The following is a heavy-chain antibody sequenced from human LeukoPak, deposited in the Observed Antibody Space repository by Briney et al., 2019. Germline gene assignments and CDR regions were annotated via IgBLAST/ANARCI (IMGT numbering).Heavy chain of an antibody. V-gene: IGHV4-59*01. D-gene: IGHD6-13*01. CDR1: GGSISSYY. J-gene: IGHJ3*02. Sequence: SETLSLTCTVSGGSISSYYWSWIRQPPGKGLEWIGYIYYSGSTNYNPSLKSRVTISVDTSKNQFSLKLSSVTAADTAVYYCARERSSWYNHDAFDIWGQGTMVTVSS. CDR2: IYYSGST. CDR3: ARERSSWYNHDAFDI.